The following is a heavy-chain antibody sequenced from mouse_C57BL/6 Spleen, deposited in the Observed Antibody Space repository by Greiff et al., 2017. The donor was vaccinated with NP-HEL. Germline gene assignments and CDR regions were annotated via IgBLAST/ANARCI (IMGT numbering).Heavy chain of an antibody. D-gene: IGHD2-4*01. V-gene: IGHV1-22*01. CDR3: AREGYDYDVWYFDV. J-gene: IGHJ1*03. CDR1: GYTFTDYN. CDR2: INPNNGGT. Sequence: VQLKESGPELVKPGASVKMSCKASGYTFTDYNMHWVKQSHGKSLEWIGYINPNNGGTSYNQKFKGKATLTVNKSSSTAYMELRSLTSEDSAVYYCAREGYDYDVWYFDVWGTGTTVTVSS.